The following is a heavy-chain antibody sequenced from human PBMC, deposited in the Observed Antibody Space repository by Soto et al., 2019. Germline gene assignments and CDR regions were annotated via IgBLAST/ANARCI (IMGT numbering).Heavy chain of an antibody. D-gene: IGHD4-17*01. Sequence: SETLSLTCTVRGDSITNNYWNWLRQPPGKGLEWIGSIRYSRSTNYNPSLKSRVTISVDTSKNQFSLKLSSVTAADTAVYYCAGSDYGDDASFDIWGQGTMVTVSS. J-gene: IGHJ3*02. CDR1: GDSITNNY. V-gene: IGHV4-59*08. CDR3: AGSDYGDDASFDI. CDR2: IRYSRST.